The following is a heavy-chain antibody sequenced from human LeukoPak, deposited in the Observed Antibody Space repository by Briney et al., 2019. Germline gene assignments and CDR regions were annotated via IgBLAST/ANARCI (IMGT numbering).Heavy chain of an antibody. CDR3: ARGSKAAPGTFDY. CDR1: GYTFTGYY. V-gene: IGHV1-2*06. D-gene: IGHD6-13*01. CDR2: INPNSGGT. J-gene: IGHJ4*02. Sequence: ASVKVSCKASGYTFTGYYMHWVRQAPGQGLEWMGRINPNSGGTNYAQKFQGRVTMTRDTSISTAYMELSRLRSDDTAVYYCARGSKAAPGTFDYWGQGTLVTVSS.